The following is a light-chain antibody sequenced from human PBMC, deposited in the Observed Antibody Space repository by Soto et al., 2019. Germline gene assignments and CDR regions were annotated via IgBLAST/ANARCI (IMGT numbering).Light chain of an antibody. CDR1: SSDVGSYNL. CDR2: EVS. J-gene: IGLJ1*01. V-gene: IGLV2-23*02. CDR3: CSYAGSQV. Sequence: QSALTQPASVSGSPGQSITISCTGTSSDVGSYNLVSWYQQHPGKAPKLMIYEVSKRPSGVSNRFSGSKSGNTASLTISGLQAEDEADYYCCSYAGSQVFGTGTKLTVL.